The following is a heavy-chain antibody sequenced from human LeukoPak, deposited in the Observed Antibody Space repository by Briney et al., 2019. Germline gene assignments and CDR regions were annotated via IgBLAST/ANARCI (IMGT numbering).Heavy chain of an antibody. J-gene: IGHJ3*01. CDR2: IYYTGMA. CDR1: GDSISPYY. Sequence: SETLSLTCTVSGDSISPYYWSWIRQPPGKGLEWIGYIYYTGMANYKPSLKGRLTMSLDTSKNQLSLILNSVTAADTAVYYCARGISSYGAFDVWGRGTVVTVSS. V-gene: IGHV4-59*01. D-gene: IGHD5-18*01. CDR3: ARGISSYGAFDV.